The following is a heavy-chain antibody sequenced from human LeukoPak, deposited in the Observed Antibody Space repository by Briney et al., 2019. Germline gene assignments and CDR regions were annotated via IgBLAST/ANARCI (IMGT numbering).Heavy chain of an antibody. CDR1: GGSISSSSYY. V-gene: IGHV3-72*01. D-gene: IGHD3-22*01. CDR2: TRNKANSYTT. CDR3: ARSYYDIYAFDI. J-gene: IGHJ3*02. Sequence: LSLTCTVSGGSISSSSYYWGWIRQPPGKGLEWVGRTRNKANSYTTEYAASVKGRFTISRDDSKNSLYLQMNSLKTEDTAVYYCARSYYDIYAFDIWGQGTMVTVSS.